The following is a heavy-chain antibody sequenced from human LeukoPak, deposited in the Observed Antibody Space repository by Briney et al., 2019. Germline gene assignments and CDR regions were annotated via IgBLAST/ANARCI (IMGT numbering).Heavy chain of an antibody. CDR2: ISSGGSTI. D-gene: IGHD4-17*01. J-gene: IGHJ4*02. CDR1: GFTFSDYY. Sequence: PGGSLRLSCTASGFTFSDYYMSWIRQAPGKGLEWVSYISSGGSTIYYADSVKGRFTISRGNAENSLYLQMNSLRTEDTAVYYCAGDNIANGDLDFLEYWGQGTLVTVSS. CDR3: AGDNIANGDLDFLEY. V-gene: IGHV3-11*04.